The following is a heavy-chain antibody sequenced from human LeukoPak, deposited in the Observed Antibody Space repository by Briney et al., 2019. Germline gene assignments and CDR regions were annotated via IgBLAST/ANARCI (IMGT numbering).Heavy chain of an antibody. Sequence: ASVKVSCKASGGTFSSYAISWVRQAPGQGLEWMGGTIPIFGTANYAQKFQGRVTITADESTSTAYMELSSLRSEDTAVYYCASGGDAVVVTALHNWFDPWGQGTLVTVSS. CDR1: GGTFSSYA. V-gene: IGHV1-69*13. CDR3: ASGGDAVVVTALHNWFDP. D-gene: IGHD2-21*02. CDR2: TIPIFGTA. J-gene: IGHJ5*02.